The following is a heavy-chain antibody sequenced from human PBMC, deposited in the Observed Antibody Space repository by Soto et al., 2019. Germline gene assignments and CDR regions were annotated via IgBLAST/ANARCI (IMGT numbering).Heavy chain of an antibody. J-gene: IGHJ6*02. Sequence: QVQLQESGPGLVKPSETLSLTCTVSGGSISSYYWSWIRQPAGKGLEWIGRIYTSGSTNYNPSLKSRVTMSVDTSKNQFSLKLSSATAADTAVYYCARDIVVVPAALGYYYYGMDVWGQGTTVTVSS. V-gene: IGHV4-4*07. CDR2: IYTSGST. CDR3: ARDIVVVPAALGYYYYGMDV. D-gene: IGHD2-2*01. CDR1: GGSISSYY.